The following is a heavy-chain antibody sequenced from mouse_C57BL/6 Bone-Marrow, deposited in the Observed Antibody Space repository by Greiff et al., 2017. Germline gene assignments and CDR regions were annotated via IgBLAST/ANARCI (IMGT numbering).Heavy chain of an antibody. D-gene: IGHD2-3*01. CDR1: GFNIKDDY. V-gene: IGHV14-4*01. CDR3: ATLFDGYSYY. CDR2: IDPENGDT. Sequence: EVQRVESGAELVRPGASVKLSCTASGFNIKDDYMHWVKQRPEQGLEWIGWIDPENGDTEYASQFQGKATITADTSSNTAYLQLSSLTSEDTAVYYCATLFDGYSYYWGQGTTRTVSS. J-gene: IGHJ2*01.